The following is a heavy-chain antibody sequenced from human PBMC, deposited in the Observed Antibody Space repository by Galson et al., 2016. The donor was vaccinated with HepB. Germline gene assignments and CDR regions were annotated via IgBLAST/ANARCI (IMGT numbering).Heavy chain of an antibody. CDR3: ARGSLDCTSGRCYSAADAFDI. D-gene: IGHD2-15*01. Sequence: SVKVSCKASGGSFSSYAISWVRQAPGQGLEWMGGTIPMFGTAIYAQKFQGRVTIIADEFTSTAYMELSSLRSEDTAVYYCARGSLDCTSGRCYSAADAFDIWGQGTVVTVSS. V-gene: IGHV1-69*13. CDR1: GGSFSSYA. J-gene: IGHJ3*02. CDR2: TIPMFGTA.